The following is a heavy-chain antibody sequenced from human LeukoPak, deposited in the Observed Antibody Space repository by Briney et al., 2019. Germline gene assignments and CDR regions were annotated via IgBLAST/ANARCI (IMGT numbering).Heavy chain of an antibody. V-gene: IGHV4-61*02. Sequence: SETLSLTCTVSGGSISSGSYYWSWIRQPAGKGLEWIGRIYTSGITNYNPSLKSRVTMSVDTSKNQFSLKLSSVTAADTAVYYCARADYLPGSTFDYWGQGTLVTVSS. J-gene: IGHJ4*02. D-gene: IGHD2/OR15-2a*01. CDR1: GGSISSGSYY. CDR3: ARADYLPGSTFDY. CDR2: IYTSGIT.